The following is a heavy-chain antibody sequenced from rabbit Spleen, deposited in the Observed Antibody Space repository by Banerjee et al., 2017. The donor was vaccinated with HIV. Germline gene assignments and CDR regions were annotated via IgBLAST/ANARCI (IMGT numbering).Heavy chain of an antibody. Sequence: QSLEESGGDLVKPGASLTLTCTASGVSFSSSYYMCWVRQAPGKGLECIACIYNGDGSTYYATWAKGRFTISKTSSTTVTLQMPSLTAADTATYFCARDDSNAYAYSIWCQGTLVTVS. CDR3: ARDDSNAYAYSI. CDR2: IYNGDGST. J-gene: IGHJ2*01. CDR1: GVSFSSSYY. V-gene: IGHV1S40*01. D-gene: IGHD6-1*01.